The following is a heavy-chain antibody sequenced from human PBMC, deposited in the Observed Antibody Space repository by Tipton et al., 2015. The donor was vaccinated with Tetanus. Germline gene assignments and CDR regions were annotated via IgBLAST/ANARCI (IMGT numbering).Heavy chain of an antibody. CDR3: ARGASYGPDYYYGMDV. J-gene: IGHJ6*02. Sequence: QVQLVQSGAEVKKPGASVKVSCKASGYTFTSYGISWVRQAPGQGLEWMGWISAYNGNTNYAQKLQGRVTMTTDTSTSTAYMEMRSLRSDDTAVYYCARGASYGPDYYYGMDVWGQGPTVTVSS. V-gene: IGHV1-18*01. CDR1: GYTFTSYG. D-gene: IGHD5-18*01. CDR2: ISAYNGNT.